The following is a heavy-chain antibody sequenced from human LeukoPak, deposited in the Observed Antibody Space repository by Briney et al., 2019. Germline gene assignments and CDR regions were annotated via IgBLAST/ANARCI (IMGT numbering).Heavy chain of an antibody. CDR1: GFTFSSYA. CDR2: ITYDGGKE. J-gene: IGHJ4*02. Sequence: GGSPRLSCAASGFTFSSYAVHWVRQAPGKGLEWVAVITYDGGKEYYADSVKGRFTISRDNSKSTLYLQMNSLRAEDTAVYYCARDQTGSYCINYWGQGHLHTVSS. CDR3: ARDQTGSYCINY. D-gene: IGHD1-26*01. V-gene: IGHV3-30-3*01.